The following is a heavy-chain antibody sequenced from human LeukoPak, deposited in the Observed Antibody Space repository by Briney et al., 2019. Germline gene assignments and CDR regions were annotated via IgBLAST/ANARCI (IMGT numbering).Heavy chain of an antibody. CDR2: ISGSGGST. D-gene: IGHD3-10*01. J-gene: IGHJ5*02. V-gene: IGHV3-23*01. Sequence: AGGSLRLSCAASGFTFSSYAMSWVRQAPGKGLEWVSAISGSGGSTYYADSVKGRFTISRDNSKNTLYLQMNSLRAEDTAVYYCAKDDEYYYGSGSYYNNWCDPWGQGTLVTVSA. CDR3: AKDDEYYYGSGSYYNNWCDP. CDR1: GFTFSSYA.